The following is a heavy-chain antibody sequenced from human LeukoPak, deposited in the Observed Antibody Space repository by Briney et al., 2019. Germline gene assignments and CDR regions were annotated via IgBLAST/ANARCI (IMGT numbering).Heavy chain of an antibody. Sequence: GGSLRLSCAASGFTFSDYYMTWIRQAPGKGLERVAYITNSGSILYYADSVKGRITISRDNAKNSLFLQMNSLRAEDTAVYYCARDGSRSWSLNTWFDPWGQGTQVTVSS. CDR1: GFTFSDYY. D-gene: IGHD6-13*01. CDR2: ITNSGSIL. J-gene: IGHJ5*02. CDR3: ARDGSRSWSLNTWFDP. V-gene: IGHV3-11*04.